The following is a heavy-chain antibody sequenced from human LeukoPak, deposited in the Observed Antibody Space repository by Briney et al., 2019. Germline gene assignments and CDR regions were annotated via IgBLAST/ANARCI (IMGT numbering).Heavy chain of an antibody. CDR3: AKDSLRSYSGSLRGGFDY. CDR1: GFTFSSYA. CDR2: ISGSGGST. J-gene: IGHJ4*02. D-gene: IGHD1-26*01. V-gene: IGHV3-23*01. Sequence: PGGSLRLSCAASGFTFSSYAMSWVRQAPGKGLEWVSAISGSGGSTYYADSVKGRFTISRDNSKNTLYLQMNSLRAEDTAVYYCAKDSLRSYSGSLRGGFDYWGQGTLATVSS.